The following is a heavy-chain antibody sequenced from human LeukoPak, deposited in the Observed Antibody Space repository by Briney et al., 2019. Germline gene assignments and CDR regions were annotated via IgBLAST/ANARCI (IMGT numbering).Heavy chain of an antibody. CDR3: ASRSINWYRGNNWFDP. V-gene: IGHV3-30*03. J-gene: IGHJ5*02. Sequence: PGGSLRLSCAASGFTFSSYGMHWVRQAPGKGLEWVAVISYDGSNKYYADSVKGRFTISRDNSKNSLYLQMNSLRVEDTAVYYCASRSINWYRGNNWFDPWGQGTLVTVSS. CDR2: ISYDGSNK. CDR1: GFTFSSYG. D-gene: IGHD6-13*01.